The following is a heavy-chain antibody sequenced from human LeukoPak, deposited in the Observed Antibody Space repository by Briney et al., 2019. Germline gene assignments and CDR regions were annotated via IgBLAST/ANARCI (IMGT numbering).Heavy chain of an antibody. CDR1: GYTFTGYY. CDR3: ATEYGDYSDGMDV. V-gene: IGHV1-2*02. CDR2: INPNSGGT. Sequence: ASVKVSCKASGYTFTGYYMHWVRQAPGQGLEWVGWINPNSGGTNYAQKFQGRVTMTRDTSISTAYMELSRLRSDDTAVYYCATEYGDYSDGMDVWGQGTTVTVSS. D-gene: IGHD4-17*01. J-gene: IGHJ6*02.